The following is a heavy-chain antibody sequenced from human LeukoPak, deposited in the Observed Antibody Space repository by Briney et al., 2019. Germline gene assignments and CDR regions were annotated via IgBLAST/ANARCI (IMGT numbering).Heavy chain of an antibody. CDR1: GGTFSSYA. V-gene: IGHV1-69*05. Sequence: GASVTVSCKASGGTFSSYAISWVRQAPGQGLEWMGGIIPIFGTANYAQKFQGRVTFTTDESTSTAYMELSSLRSEDTAVYYCARYSDYYDSSGYYLDYWGQGTLVTVSS. CDR3: ARYSDYYDSSGYYLDY. D-gene: IGHD3-22*01. J-gene: IGHJ4*02. CDR2: IIPIFGTA.